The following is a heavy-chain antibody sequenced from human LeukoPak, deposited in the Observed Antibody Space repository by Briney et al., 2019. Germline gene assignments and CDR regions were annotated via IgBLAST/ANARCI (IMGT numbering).Heavy chain of an antibody. CDR1: GFTFGDYA. CDR3: TRRGLREEPYAFDI. V-gene: IGHV3-73*01. CDR2: IRSKANSYAT. D-gene: IGHD1-14*01. Sequence: GGSLRLSCTASGFTFGDYAMNWVRQAPGKGLEWVGRIRSKANSYATAYAASVKGRFTISRDDSKNTAYLQMNSLKTEDTAVYYCTRRGLREEPYAFDIWGQGTMVTVSS. J-gene: IGHJ3*02.